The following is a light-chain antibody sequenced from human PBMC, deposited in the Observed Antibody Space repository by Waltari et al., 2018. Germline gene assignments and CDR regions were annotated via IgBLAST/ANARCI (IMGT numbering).Light chain of an antibody. CDR3: SSQSTNSVVL. V-gene: IGLV2-14*03. CDR1: ISDGGGFNS. J-gene: IGLJ3*02. CDR2: DVI. Sequence: QSALTQPASVSGSPGQSITISCTGTISDGGGFNSVSWYQVHPGQAPRVMIYDVINRPSRVSDRFSASKSGNPASLTISGLQAEDEGDYYCSSQSTNSVVLFGVGTKLTVL.